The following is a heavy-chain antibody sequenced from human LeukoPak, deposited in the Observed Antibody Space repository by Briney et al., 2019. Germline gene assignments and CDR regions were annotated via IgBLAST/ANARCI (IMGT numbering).Heavy chain of an antibody. Sequence: KPGGSLRLSCAASGFTFSDYYMSWIRQAPGKGLEWVSYISSSGSTIYYAASVKGRFTISRDNAKNSLYLQMNSLRAEDTAVYYCARDARGYSYGYNGWFDPWGQGTLVTVSS. V-gene: IGHV3-11*01. CDR3: ARDARGYSYGYNGWFDP. D-gene: IGHD5-18*01. CDR2: ISSSGSTI. J-gene: IGHJ5*02. CDR1: GFTFSDYY.